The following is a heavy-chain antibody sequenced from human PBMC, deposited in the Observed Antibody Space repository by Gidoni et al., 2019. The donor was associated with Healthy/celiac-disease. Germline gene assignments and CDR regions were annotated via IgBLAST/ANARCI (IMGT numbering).Heavy chain of an antibody. CDR3: ARADGDYVQKNDY. CDR1: GGSVSSGSYY. CDR2: IYYSGST. Sequence: QVQLQESGPGLVKPSETLSLTCTVSGGSVSSGSYYWSWLRQPPGKGLEWLGYIYYSGSTNYNPSTKSRVTISVDTSKNQFSLKLSSVTAADTAVYYCARADGDYVQKNDYWGQGTLVTVSS. J-gene: IGHJ4*02. V-gene: IGHV4-61*01. D-gene: IGHD4-17*01.